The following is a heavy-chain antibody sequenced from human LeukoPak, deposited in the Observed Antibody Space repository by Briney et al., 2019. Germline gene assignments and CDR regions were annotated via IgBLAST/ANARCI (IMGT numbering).Heavy chain of an antibody. J-gene: IGHJ6*04. Sequence: PSETLSLTCAVSGGSISSSNWWSWVRQPPGKGLEWIGGIYHSGSTNYNPSLKSRVTISVDKSKNQFSLKLSSVTAADTAVYYCARVVRQQLPHKLDYYYGMDVWGKGTTVTVSS. D-gene: IGHD6-13*01. V-gene: IGHV4-4*02. CDR2: IYHSGST. CDR3: ARVVRQQLPHKLDYYYGMDV. CDR1: GGSISSSNW.